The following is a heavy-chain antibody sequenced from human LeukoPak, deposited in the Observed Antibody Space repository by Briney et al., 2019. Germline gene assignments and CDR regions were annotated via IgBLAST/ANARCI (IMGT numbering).Heavy chain of an antibody. V-gene: IGHV4-59*01. D-gene: IGHD5-12*01. CDR1: GDSISSYY. Sequence: SETLSLTCTVSGDSISSYYWSWIRQPPGKGLEWIGYIYYSGSTNYNPSLKSRVTLSVDTSKNQFSLKLSSATAADTAVYYCARIVAWYDAFDVWGQGTMVTVSS. J-gene: IGHJ3*01. CDR2: IYYSGST. CDR3: ARIVAWYDAFDV.